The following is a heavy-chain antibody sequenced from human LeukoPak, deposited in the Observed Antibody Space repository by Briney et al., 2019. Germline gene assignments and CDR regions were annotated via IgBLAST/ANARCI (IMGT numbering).Heavy chain of an antibody. CDR3: AREHDSSGYYLDAFDI. CDR2: FDPEDGET. Sequence: ASVKVSCKVSGYTLTELSMHWVRQAPGKGLEWMGGFDPEDGETIYAQKFQGRVTMTRNTSISTAYMELSRLRSEDTAVYYCAREHDSSGYYLDAFDIWGQGTMVTVSS. D-gene: IGHD3-22*01. CDR1: GYTLTELS. J-gene: IGHJ3*02. V-gene: IGHV1-24*01.